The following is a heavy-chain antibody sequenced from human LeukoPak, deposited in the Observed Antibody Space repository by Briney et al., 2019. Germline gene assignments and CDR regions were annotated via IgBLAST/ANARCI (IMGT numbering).Heavy chain of an antibody. CDR3: ARNNWFDP. Sequence: SVKVSCKASGGTFSSYTISWVRQAPGQGLEWMERIIPIFGTANYAQKFQGRVTITTDESTSTAYMELSSLRSEDTAVYYCARNNWFDPWGQGTLVTVSS. CDR2: IIPIFGTA. J-gene: IGHJ5*02. CDR1: GGTFSSYT. V-gene: IGHV1-69*05.